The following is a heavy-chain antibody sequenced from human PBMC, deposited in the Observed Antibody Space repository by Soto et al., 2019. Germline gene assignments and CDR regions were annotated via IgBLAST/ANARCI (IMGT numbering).Heavy chain of an antibody. CDR2: IYYSGST. Sequence: SETLSLTCGVSGDSITRSGSYWGWIRQPPGKGLEWIGRIYYSGSTYYNQSVKSRVAISVDTSKSQFSLKLSSVTAADTAMYYCARTTGTVFDIWGQGTVVTVSS. D-gene: IGHD1-1*01. CDR3: ARTTGTVFDI. V-gene: IGHV4-39*01. J-gene: IGHJ3*02. CDR1: GDSITRSGSY.